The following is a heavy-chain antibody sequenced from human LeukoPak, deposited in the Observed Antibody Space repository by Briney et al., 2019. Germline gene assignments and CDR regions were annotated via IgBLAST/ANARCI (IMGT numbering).Heavy chain of an antibody. J-gene: IGHJ3*02. V-gene: IGHV4-30-2*01. CDR2: IYHSGST. Sequence: SETLSLTCTVSGGSISSGGYYWSWIRQPPGKGLEWIGYIYHSGSTYYNPSLKSRVTISVDTSKNQFSLKLSSVTAADTAVYYCARDRAVYDYVWGSPVGGAFDIWGQGTMVTVSS. CDR1: GGSISSGGYY. CDR3: ARDRAVYDYVWGSPVGGAFDI. D-gene: IGHD3-16*01.